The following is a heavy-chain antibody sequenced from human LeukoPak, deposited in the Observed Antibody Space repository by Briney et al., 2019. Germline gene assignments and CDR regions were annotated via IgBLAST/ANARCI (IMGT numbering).Heavy chain of an antibody. CDR3: AKNPHYDFWSGYSVVDY. Sequence: GGSLRLSCAASGFTFSSYAMSWVRQAPGKGLEWVSAISGSGGSTYYADSVKGRFTISRDNSKNTLYLQMNSLRAEDTAVYYCAKNPHYDFWSGYSVVDYWGQGTLVTVSS. CDR2: ISGSGGST. J-gene: IGHJ4*02. V-gene: IGHV3-23*01. CDR1: GFTFSSYA. D-gene: IGHD3-3*01.